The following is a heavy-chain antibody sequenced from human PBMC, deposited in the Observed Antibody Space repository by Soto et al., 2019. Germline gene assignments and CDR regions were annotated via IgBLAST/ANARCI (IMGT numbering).Heavy chain of an antibody. D-gene: IGHD3-10*01. CDR2: IYYSGST. Sequence: SETLSLTCTVSGGSITSGDYYWSWIRQPPGKGLEWIGYIYYSGSTYYNPSPKSRVTISVDTSKNQFSLKLSSVTAADTAVYYCAGQPTAGSYYDLGSYYYYYAMDVWRQGTTVTVSS. V-gene: IGHV4-30-4*01. CDR3: AGQPTAGSYYDLGSYYYYYAMDV. J-gene: IGHJ6*02. CDR1: GGSITSGDYY.